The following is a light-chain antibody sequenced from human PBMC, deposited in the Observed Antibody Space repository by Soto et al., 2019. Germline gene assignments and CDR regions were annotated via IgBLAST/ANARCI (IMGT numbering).Light chain of an antibody. J-gene: IGKJ1*01. Sequence: EIVLTQSPGTLSLSPGERATLSCRASQSVSSSYLAWYQQKPGQAPRLLIYGASSRATGIPDRFRGSGSGTDFTLTISRLEPEDFAVYYYQQYDSSPVTFGHGTKVEIK. CDR2: GAS. V-gene: IGKV3-20*01. CDR1: QSVSSSY. CDR3: QQYDSSPVT.